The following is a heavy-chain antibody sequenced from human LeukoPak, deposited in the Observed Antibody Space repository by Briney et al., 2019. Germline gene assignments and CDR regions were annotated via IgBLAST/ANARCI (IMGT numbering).Heavy chain of an antibody. V-gene: IGHV1-18*01. Sequence: RASVKVSCKASGYTFTTYSLAWVRQAPGQSLEWMGWISVNNGGTNYAQSFQDRVTLTRDTSTNTAYLELRSLRSDDTAIIYCATATQPRGYFLHWGQDTLVTVSS. CDR1: GYTFTTYS. J-gene: IGHJ1*01. CDR2: ISVNNGGT. CDR3: ATATQPRGYFLH. D-gene: IGHD2-2*01.